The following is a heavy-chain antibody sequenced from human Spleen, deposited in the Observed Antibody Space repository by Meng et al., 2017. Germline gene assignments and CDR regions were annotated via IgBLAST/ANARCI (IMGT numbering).Heavy chain of an antibody. Sequence: VQVQESVPGLVKPSGTLPLPCAVSGDSISSRDWWSWVRQPPGKGLEWIGEISQGSGRTNYNPSLKSRVTISLDKSKNQFSLNVNSVTAADTAVYYCVRNEGYSFGAWGQGTLVTVSS. J-gene: IGHJ5*02. V-gene: IGHV4-4*02. CDR3: VRNEGYSFGA. CDR1: GDSISSRDW. CDR2: ISQGSGRT. D-gene: IGHD2-21*01.